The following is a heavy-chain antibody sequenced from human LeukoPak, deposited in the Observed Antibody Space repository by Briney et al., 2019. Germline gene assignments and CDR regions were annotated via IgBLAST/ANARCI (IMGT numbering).Heavy chain of an antibody. J-gene: IGHJ4*02. Sequence: PGGSLRLSCAASGFTFNTYAMNWVRQAPGKGLQYVSAINSNGGTTYYANSVKGRFTISRDNSKNTLYLHMGSLRAEDMAVYYCARDDGYSIDFWGQGTLVTVSS. CDR3: ARDDGYSIDF. V-gene: IGHV3-64*01. D-gene: IGHD5-24*01. CDR2: INSNGGTT. CDR1: GFTFNTYA.